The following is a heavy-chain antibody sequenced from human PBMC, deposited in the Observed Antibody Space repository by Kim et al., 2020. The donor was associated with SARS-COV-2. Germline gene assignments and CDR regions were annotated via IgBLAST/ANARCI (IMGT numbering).Heavy chain of an antibody. CDR2: IKQDGSEK. Sequence: GGSLRLSCAASGFTFSSYWMSWVRQAPGKGLEWVANIKQDGSEKYYVDSVKGRFTISRDNAKNSLYLQMNSLRAEDTAVYYCAREEARITIFGVVITSYFDYWGQGTLVTVSS. J-gene: IGHJ4*02. CDR1: GFTFSSYW. CDR3: AREEARITIFGVVITSYFDY. D-gene: IGHD3-3*01. V-gene: IGHV3-7*01.